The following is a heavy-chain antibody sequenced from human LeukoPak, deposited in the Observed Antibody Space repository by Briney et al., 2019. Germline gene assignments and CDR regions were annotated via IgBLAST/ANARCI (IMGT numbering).Heavy chain of an antibody. V-gene: IGHV3-7*01. CDR1: GFTFTDDY. D-gene: IGHD1-26*01. J-gene: IGHJ4*02. Sequence: GGSLRLSCVASGFTFTDDYMTWVRQAPGKGLEWVANIKKDGSETHYVDSVKGRFTISRDNAKNSMHLEMNSLRAEDTAVYYCARYRSGYYFDYWGQGTLVTVSS. CDR3: ARYRSGYYFDY. CDR2: IKKDGSET.